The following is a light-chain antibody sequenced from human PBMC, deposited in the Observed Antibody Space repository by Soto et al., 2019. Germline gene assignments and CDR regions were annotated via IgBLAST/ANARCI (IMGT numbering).Light chain of an antibody. Sequence: DFQMTQSPSTLSASVGDRVTITCRASQSVHSWLAWYQQKPGKAAKLLIYQASNLESGVPSRFSGSGSGTQFTLPISSLQPDDIATYYCQQYYGPWTFGQGTKVEI. CDR1: QSVHSW. V-gene: IGKV1-5*03. CDR3: QQYYGPWT. J-gene: IGKJ1*01. CDR2: QAS.